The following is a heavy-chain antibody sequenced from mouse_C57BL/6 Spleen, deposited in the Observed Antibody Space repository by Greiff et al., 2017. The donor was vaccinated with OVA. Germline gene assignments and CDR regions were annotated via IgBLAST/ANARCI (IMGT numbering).Heavy chain of an antibody. J-gene: IGHJ2*01. CDR2: IYPGDGDT. CDR3: ARKGGYVFFDY. CDR1: GYAFSSYW. Sequence: QVQLKESGAELVKPGASVKISCKASGYAFSSYWMNWVKQRPGKGLEWIGQIYPGDGDTNYNGKFKGKATLTADKSSSTAYMQLSSLTSEDSAVYFCARKGGYVFFDYWGQGTTLTVSS. D-gene: IGHD3-2*02. V-gene: IGHV1-80*01.